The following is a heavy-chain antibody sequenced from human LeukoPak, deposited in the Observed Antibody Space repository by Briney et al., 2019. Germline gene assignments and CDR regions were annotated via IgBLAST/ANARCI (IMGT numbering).Heavy chain of an antibody. CDR3: ARDLRVTMVRGVPRSPFDY. D-gene: IGHD3-10*01. J-gene: IGHJ4*02. CDR2: ISSSSSYI. CDR1: GFTFSSYC. Sequence: GGSLRLSCAASGFTFSSYCMNWVRQAPGRGLEWVSSISSSSSYIYYADSVKGRFTISRDNAKNSLYLQMNSLRAEDTAVYYCARDLRVTMVRGVPRSPFDYWGQGTLVTVSS. V-gene: IGHV3-21*01.